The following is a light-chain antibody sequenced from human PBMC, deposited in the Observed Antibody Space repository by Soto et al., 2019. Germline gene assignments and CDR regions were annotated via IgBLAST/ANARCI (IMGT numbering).Light chain of an antibody. Sequence: QSVLTQPSSVSGAPGQRVTISCTGSSSNIGARYDVHWYQQLPGTAPKLLIYGDNNRPSGVPDRFSGSKSGTSASLGITGLQAEDEADYSCQSYDSSLGGSVFGSGTKLTVL. V-gene: IGLV1-40*01. CDR3: QSYDSSLGGSV. J-gene: IGLJ1*01. CDR2: GDN. CDR1: SSNIGARYD.